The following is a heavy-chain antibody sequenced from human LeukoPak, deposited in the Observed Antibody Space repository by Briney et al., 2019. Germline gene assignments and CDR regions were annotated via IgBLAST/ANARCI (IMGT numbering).Heavy chain of an antibody. Sequence: SVKVSCKASGGTFSSYAISWVRQAPGQGLEWMGRIIPLFATPNYAQKFQGRVTITADESTSTAYMELSSLRSEDTAVYYCARVSESSSWYSSFDYWGQGTLVTVSS. D-gene: IGHD6-13*01. J-gene: IGHJ4*02. CDR1: GGTFSSYA. CDR3: ARVSESSSWYSSFDY. V-gene: IGHV1-69*13. CDR2: IIPLFATP.